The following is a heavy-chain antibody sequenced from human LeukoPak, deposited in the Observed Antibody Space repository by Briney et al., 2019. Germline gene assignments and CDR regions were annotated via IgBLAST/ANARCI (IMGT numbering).Heavy chain of an antibody. CDR1: GGSITSYY. V-gene: IGHV4-59*08. CDR3: ARYNSLNAFDI. D-gene: IGHD1-20*01. CDR2: ISYSGST. J-gene: IGHJ3*02. Sequence: SGTLSLTCTVSGGSITSYYWSWIRQPPGQGLEWIGYISYSGSTNYNPSLKSRVTISVDTSKNQFSLRLSSVTAADTAVYYCARYNSLNAFDIWGQGTMVTVPS.